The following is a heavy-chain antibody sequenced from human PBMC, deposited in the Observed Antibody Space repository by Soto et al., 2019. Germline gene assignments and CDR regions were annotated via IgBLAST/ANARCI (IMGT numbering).Heavy chain of an antibody. Sequence: ASVKVSCKPSGGTFSSYAINWVRQAPGQALEWMGGIIPFLGTPNYAQKFQGRATITADKLTKTAYMELSSLRSEDTAVYYCARAVTGTSFSRPDDAFDIWGQGTMVTVSS. CDR1: GGTFSSYA. D-gene: IGHD1-7*01. V-gene: IGHV1-69*10. CDR2: IIPFLGTP. CDR3: ARAVTGTSFSRPDDAFDI. J-gene: IGHJ3*02.